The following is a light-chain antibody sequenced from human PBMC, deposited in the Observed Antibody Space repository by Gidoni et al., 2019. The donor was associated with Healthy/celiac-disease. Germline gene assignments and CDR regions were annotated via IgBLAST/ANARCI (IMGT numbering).Light chain of an antibody. CDR2: KAS. Sequence: DIQMTQSPSTLSASVVDRVTITCRASQSISSWLAWYQQKPGKAPKLLIYKASSLESGVPSRFRGSGSGTEFTLTISSLQPDDFATYYCKQYNSYPLTFGGGTKVEIK. V-gene: IGKV1-5*03. J-gene: IGKJ4*01. CDR1: QSISSW. CDR3: KQYNSYPLT.